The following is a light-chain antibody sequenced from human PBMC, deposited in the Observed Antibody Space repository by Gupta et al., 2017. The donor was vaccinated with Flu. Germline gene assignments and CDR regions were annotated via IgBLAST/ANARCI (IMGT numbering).Light chain of an antibody. Sequence: SPSYLSASVGDRVTITCRASQSVYSYLNWYQQKPGEATKLLMYDASTWQSGVQSRFSGSGSGTEFTLTSSRLQPEDFAVYYCQQSYNTRTFGQGTKVDIK. J-gene: IGKJ1*01. V-gene: IGKV1-39*01. CDR1: QSVYSY. CDR2: DAS. CDR3: QQSYNTRT.